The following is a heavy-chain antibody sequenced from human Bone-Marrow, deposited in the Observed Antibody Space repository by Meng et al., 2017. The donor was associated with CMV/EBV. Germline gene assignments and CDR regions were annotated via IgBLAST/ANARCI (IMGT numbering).Heavy chain of an antibody. Sequence: GESLKISCAASGFNFNTYTMNWVRQAPGQGLEWVSSISATSTSIYYADSVKGRFTISRDNAKNTLFLQMNSLGAEDTAMYYCARAAVFEKIVVVPTAIGSWGRGTLVTVSS. V-gene: IGHV3-21*04. CDR1: GFNFNTYT. J-gene: IGHJ5*01. CDR3: ARAAVFEKIVVVPTAIGS. D-gene: IGHD2-2*01. CDR2: ISATSTSI.